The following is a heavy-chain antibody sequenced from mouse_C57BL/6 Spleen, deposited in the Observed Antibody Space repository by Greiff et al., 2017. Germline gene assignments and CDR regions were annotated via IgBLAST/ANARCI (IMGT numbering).Heavy chain of an antibody. CDR2: IDPSDSET. CDR1: GYTFTSYW. CDR3: EREGDYGISFAY. Sequence: QVQLQQPGAELVRPGSSVKLSCKASGYTFTSYWMHWVKQRPIQGLEWIGNIDPSDSETHYNQKFKDKATLTVDKSSSTAYMQLSSLTSEDSAVYYCEREGDYGISFAYWGQGALVTAS. V-gene: IGHV1-52*01. D-gene: IGHD1-1*01. J-gene: IGHJ3*01.